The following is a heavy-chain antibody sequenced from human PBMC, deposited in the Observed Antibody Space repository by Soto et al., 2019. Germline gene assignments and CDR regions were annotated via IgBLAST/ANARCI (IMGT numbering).Heavy chain of an antibody. CDR3: ARGRHQWLLPYGMDV. CDR2: INHSGST. J-gene: IGHJ6*02. V-gene: IGHV4-34*01. CDR1: GGSFSGYY. Sequence: QVQLQQWGAGLLKPSETLSLTCAVYGGSFSGYYWSWIRQPPGKGLEWIGEINHSGSTNYNPSLQSRVTISVDTSKNQFSLKLSSVTAADTAVYYCARGRHQWLLPYGMDVWGQGTTVTVSS. D-gene: IGHD3-22*01.